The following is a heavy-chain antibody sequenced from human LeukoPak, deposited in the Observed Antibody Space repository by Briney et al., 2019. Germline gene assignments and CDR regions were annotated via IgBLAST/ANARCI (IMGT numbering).Heavy chain of an antibody. D-gene: IGHD1-14*01. CDR1: GFTFSSYA. V-gene: IGHV3-23*01. J-gene: IGHJ4*02. CDR3: AAKEGTRSDFDY. Sequence: GGSLRLSCAASGFTFSSYAMSWVRQAPGKGPEWVSAISGSGGSTYYADSVKGRFTISRDNSKNTLHLQMNSLRVEDTALYYCAAKEGTRSDFDYWGQGILVTVSS. CDR2: ISGSGGST.